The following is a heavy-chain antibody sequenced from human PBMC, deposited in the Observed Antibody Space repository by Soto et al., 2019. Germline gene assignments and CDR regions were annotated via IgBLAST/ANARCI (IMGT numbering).Heavy chain of an antibody. CDR2: IYYSGST. CDR3: ASAITIFGVVPVV. V-gene: IGHV4-30-4*01. D-gene: IGHD3-3*01. Sequence: PSETLSLTCTVSGGSISSGDYYWSWIRQPPGKGLEWIGYIYYSGSTYYNPSPKSRVTISVDTSKNQFSLKLSSVTAADTAVYYCASAITIFGVVPVVWGQGTTVTVS. CDR1: GGSISSGDYY. J-gene: IGHJ6*02.